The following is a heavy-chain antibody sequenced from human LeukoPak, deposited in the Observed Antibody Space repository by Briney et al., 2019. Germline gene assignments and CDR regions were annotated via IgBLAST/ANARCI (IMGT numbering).Heavy chain of an antibody. J-gene: IGHJ6*02. V-gene: IGHV4-59*01. CDR1: GGSISSYY. Sequence: SETLSLTCTVSGGSISSYYWSWIRQPPGKGLEWIGYIYYSGSTNYNPSLKSRVTISVDTSKNQFSLKLSSVTAADTAVYYCARGGPTIFGVVISPYYYGMDVWGQGTTVTVSS. D-gene: IGHD3-3*01. CDR3: ARGGPTIFGVVISPYYYGMDV. CDR2: IYYSGST.